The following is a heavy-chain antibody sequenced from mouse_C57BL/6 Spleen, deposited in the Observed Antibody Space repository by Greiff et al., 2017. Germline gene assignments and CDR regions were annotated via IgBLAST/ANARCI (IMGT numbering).Heavy chain of an antibody. Sequence: EVKLVESEGGLVQPGSSMKLSCTASGFTFSDYYMAWVRQVPEKGLEWVANINYDGSSTYYLDSLKSRFIISRDNAKNILYLQMSSLKSEDTATYYCARGAYDGYYTMDYWGQGTSVTVSS. J-gene: IGHJ4*01. CDR2: INYDGSST. V-gene: IGHV5-16*01. CDR1: GFTFSDYY. D-gene: IGHD2-3*01. CDR3: ARGAYDGYYTMDY.